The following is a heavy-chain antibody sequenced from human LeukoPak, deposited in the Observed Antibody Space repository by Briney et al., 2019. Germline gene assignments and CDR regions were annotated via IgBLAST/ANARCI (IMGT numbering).Heavy chain of an antibody. CDR3: ARDRDYGGKGWFDP. Sequence: PSETLSLTCTVSGGSISSYYWSWIRQPAGKGLEWIGRIYTSGSANYNPSLKSRVTMSLDTSKNKFSLKLSSVTAADTAVYYCARDRDYGGKGWFDPWGQGTLVTVSS. CDR2: IYTSGSA. CDR1: GGSISSYY. J-gene: IGHJ5*02. D-gene: IGHD4-23*01. V-gene: IGHV4-4*07.